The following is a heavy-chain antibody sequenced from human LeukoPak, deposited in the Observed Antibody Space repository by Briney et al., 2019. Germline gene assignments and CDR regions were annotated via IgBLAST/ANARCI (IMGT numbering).Heavy chain of an antibody. V-gene: IGHV3-23*01. Sequence: GGSLRLSCAASGFTFSSYGMSWVRQAPGKGLEWVSAISGSGGSTYYADSVKGRFTISRDNSKNTLYLQMNSLRAEDTAVYYCAKAITMIVVDIKSPLDYWGQGTLVTVSS. J-gene: IGHJ4*02. CDR2: ISGSGGST. D-gene: IGHD3-22*01. CDR3: AKAITMIVVDIKSPLDY. CDR1: GFTFSSYG.